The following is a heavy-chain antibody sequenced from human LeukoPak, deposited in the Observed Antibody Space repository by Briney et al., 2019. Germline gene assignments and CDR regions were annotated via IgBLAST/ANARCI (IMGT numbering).Heavy chain of an antibody. Sequence: GASVKVSCKVSGYTFTGYYMHWVRQAPGQGLEWMGWINPNSGGTNYAQKFQGRVTMTRDTSISTAYMELSRLRSDDTAVYYCARDEVLPHTMIVVEGCFDIWGQGTMVTVSS. D-gene: IGHD3-22*01. CDR1: GYTFTGYY. J-gene: IGHJ3*02. V-gene: IGHV1-2*02. CDR2: INPNSGGT. CDR3: ARDEVLPHTMIVVEGCFDI.